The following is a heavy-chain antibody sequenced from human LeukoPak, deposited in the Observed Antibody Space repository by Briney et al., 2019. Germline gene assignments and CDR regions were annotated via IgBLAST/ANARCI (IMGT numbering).Heavy chain of an antibody. Sequence: PSETLSLTCTVSGGSINSYYWSWIRQPPGKGLEWIGYIYYSGSTNYNPSLNSRVTISRDTSKNHFSLELSSVTAADTAVYFCARGRVSSSSWSSTYYYYFYMDVWGRGTTVTVSS. D-gene: IGHD6-13*01. V-gene: IGHV4-59*01. CDR3: ARGRVSSSSWSSTYYYYFYMDV. J-gene: IGHJ6*03. CDR1: GGSINSYY. CDR2: IYYSGST.